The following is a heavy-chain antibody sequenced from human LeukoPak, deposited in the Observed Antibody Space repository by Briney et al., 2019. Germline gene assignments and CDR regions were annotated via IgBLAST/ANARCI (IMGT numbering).Heavy chain of an antibody. Sequence: SDTLSLTCTLSGGSLSGHFWSWFWPPPGKGLENIGYIHSSGSTNYNPSYLSRVTVSLEMSKNQFSLSLSSVTAADTAVYYCARDPGDTDWYNFDFWGQGILVTVSS. CDR1: GGSLSGHF. V-gene: IGHV4-59*11. CDR2: IHSSGST. J-gene: IGHJ4*02. D-gene: IGHD3-9*01. CDR3: ARDPGDTDWYNFDF.